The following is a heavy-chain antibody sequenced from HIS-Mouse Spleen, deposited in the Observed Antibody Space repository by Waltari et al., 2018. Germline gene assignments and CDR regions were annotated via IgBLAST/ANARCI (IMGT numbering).Heavy chain of an antibody. CDR2: IYYSGST. J-gene: IGHJ3*02. CDR1: GGSISSYY. D-gene: IGHD1-1*01. Sequence: QVQLQESGPGLVKPSETLSLTCTVSGGSISSYYWSWLRQPPGKGLEWIGYIYYSGSTNYNPSLKSRVTISVDTSKNQFSLKLSSVTAADTAVYYCARGGWNFDIWGQGTMVTVSS. CDR3: ARGGWNFDI. V-gene: IGHV4-59*01.